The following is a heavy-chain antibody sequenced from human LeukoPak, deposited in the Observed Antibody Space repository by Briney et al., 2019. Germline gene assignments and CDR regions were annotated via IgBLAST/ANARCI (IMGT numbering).Heavy chain of an antibody. V-gene: IGHV3-7*05. Sequence: GGSLRLSCEVSGFTFSSFWMNWVRQAPGKGLEWVANMNQDGSEKWYVDSVKGRFTISRDNAKNSVFLQMNSLRAEDTAVYYCARDATPPGIIFDYWGQGTLVTVSS. CDR2: MNQDGSEK. CDR1: GFTFSSFW. J-gene: IGHJ4*02. D-gene: IGHD3-16*01. CDR3: ARDATPPGIIFDY.